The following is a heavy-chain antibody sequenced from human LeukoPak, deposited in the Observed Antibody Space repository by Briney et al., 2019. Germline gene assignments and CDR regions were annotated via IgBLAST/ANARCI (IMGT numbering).Heavy chain of an antibody. D-gene: IGHD5-18*01. J-gene: IGHJ3*02. CDR2: IYYSGST. V-gene: IGHV4-59*01. CDR1: GGSNSTYH. Sequence: SETLSLICTVSGGSNSTYHWSWIRQPPGKGLEWIGYIYYSGSTNYNPSLKSRVTISVDTSKNQFSLKLSSVTAADTAVYYCARVGRGCGYANDAFDIWGQGTMVTVSS. CDR3: ARVGRGCGYANDAFDI.